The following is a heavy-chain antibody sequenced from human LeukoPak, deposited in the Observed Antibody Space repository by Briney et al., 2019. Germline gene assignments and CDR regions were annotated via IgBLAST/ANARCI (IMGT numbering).Heavy chain of an antibody. CDR1: GYTFTSYG. V-gene: IGHV1-18*01. Sequence: ASVKVSCKASGYTFTSYGISWVRQAPGQGLEWMGWISAYNGNTNYAHKLQGRVTMTTDTSTSTAYMELRSLTSDDTAVYYCAGVSGSSWYPNYYYYGMDVWGQGTTIIVSS. CDR3: AGVSGSSWYPNYYYYGMDV. J-gene: IGHJ6*02. CDR2: ISAYNGNT. D-gene: IGHD6-13*01.